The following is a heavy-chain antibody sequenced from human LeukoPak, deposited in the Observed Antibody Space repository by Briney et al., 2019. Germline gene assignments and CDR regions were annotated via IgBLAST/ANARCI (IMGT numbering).Heavy chain of an antibody. D-gene: IGHD5-12*01. CDR2: IYHSGST. V-gene: IGHV4-38-2*02. CDR1: GYSISSGYY. J-gene: IGHJ3*02. CDR3: AMPDSGYDGDAFDI. Sequence: SETLSLTCTVSGYSISSGYYWGWIRQPPGKGLEWIGSIYHSGSTYYNPSLKSRVTISVDTSKNQFSLKLSSVTAADTAVYYCAMPDSGYDGDAFDIWGQGTMVTVSS.